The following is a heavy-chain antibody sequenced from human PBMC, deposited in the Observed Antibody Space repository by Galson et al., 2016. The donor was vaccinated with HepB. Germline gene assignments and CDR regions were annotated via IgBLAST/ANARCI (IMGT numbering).Heavy chain of an antibody. CDR2: ISGNNNHT. CDR1: GYTFTSYG. Sequence: SVKVSCKASGYTFTSYGITWLRQAPGKGLEWMGWISGNNNHTNYAQKLQGRVTMTTDTSTSTAYMELRSLRSDDTAVYYCAIAVAGNFDYWGQGTLVTVSS. CDR3: AIAVAGNFDY. D-gene: IGHD6-19*01. V-gene: IGHV1-18*01. J-gene: IGHJ4*02.